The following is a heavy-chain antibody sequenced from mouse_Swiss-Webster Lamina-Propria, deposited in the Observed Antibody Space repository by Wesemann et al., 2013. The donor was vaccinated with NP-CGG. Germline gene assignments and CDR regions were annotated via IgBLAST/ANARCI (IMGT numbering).Heavy chain of an antibody. V-gene: IGHV1-26*01. CDR3: ASIGNYFDY. J-gene: IGHJ2*01. CDR2: INPNNGGT. D-gene: IGHD4-1*01. Sequence: VKQSHGKSLEWIGGINPNNGGTSYNQKFKGKATLTVDKSSSTAYMELRSLTSEDSAVYYCASIGNYFDYWGQGTTLTVSS.